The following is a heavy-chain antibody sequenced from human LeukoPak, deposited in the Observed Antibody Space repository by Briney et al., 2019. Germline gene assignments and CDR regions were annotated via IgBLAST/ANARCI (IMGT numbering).Heavy chain of an antibody. Sequence: CGPRHSHTTHPLTPTVTISGFSLGTSGVGVGWIRQPPVKALEWLALIYWDDDKRYSPSLKSRLTITKDTVQNQVVSTMTNMDPGDTARYYCALNAEYYYASSVYFAFDLWGQGTMVTVSS. CDR1: GFSLGTSGVG. CDR2: IYWDDDK. V-gene: IGHV2-5*02. CDR3: ALNAEYYYASSVYFAFDL. D-gene: IGHD3-22*01. J-gene: IGHJ3*01.